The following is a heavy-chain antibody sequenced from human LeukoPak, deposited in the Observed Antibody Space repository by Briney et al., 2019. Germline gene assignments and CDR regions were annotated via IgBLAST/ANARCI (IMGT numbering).Heavy chain of an antibody. J-gene: IGHJ5*02. D-gene: IGHD2-2*01. CDR1: GFTFSRYA. Sequence: GGSLRLSCAASGFTFSRYAMSWVRQAPGKGLEWVSDISARGGTTYYADSVKGRFTISRDNSKNTLYLQTSSLKAKDTAVYYCAKYPREYCSSTSCPNEIDPWGQGTLVTVSS. CDR3: AKYPREYCSSTSCPNEIDP. CDR2: ISARGGTT. V-gene: IGHV3-23*01.